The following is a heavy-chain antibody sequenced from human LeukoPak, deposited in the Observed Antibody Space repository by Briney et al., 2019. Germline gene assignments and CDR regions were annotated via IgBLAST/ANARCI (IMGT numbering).Heavy chain of an antibody. Sequence: GGSLRLSCAASGFTFSDHYMDWVRQAPGKGLEWVSVIYSGGNIYHADSVKGRFTISRDNSKNTLYLQMNSLRAEDTAIYYCAREGYSSSWGYWGQGTLVTVSS. CDR1: GFTFSDHY. D-gene: IGHD6-13*01. CDR2: IYSGGNI. J-gene: IGHJ4*02. V-gene: IGHV3-53*01. CDR3: AREGYSSSWGY.